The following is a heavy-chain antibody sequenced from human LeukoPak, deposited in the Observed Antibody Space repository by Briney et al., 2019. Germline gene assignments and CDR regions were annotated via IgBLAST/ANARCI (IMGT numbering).Heavy chain of an antibody. D-gene: IGHD6-13*01. CDR1: GYNFSNYG. CDR2: IDPGDSHA. CDR3: ARHGVGAGLAAAYI. J-gene: IGHJ4*02. V-gene: IGHV5-51*01. Sequence: GESLKISCKGSGYNFSNYGIGWVRQMPGKGLEWMGLIDPGDSHAIYSPSFQGQVTISADKSISAAYLQWSSLKASDTAMYYCARHGVGAGLAAAYIWGQGTLLTVSS.